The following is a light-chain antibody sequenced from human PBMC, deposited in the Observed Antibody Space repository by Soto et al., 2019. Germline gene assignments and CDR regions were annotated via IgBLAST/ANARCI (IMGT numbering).Light chain of an antibody. CDR1: QSVGTY. CDR3: QQYVSIPLT. Sequence: EIVLTQSPGPLSLSPGERATLSCRASQSVGTYLAWYQQKPGQAPRLLMYGASSRATGIPDRFSGSGSGTDFTLTISRLEPEDLAVYYCQQYVSIPLTFGGGTKVEIK. V-gene: IGKV3-20*01. CDR2: GAS. J-gene: IGKJ4*01.